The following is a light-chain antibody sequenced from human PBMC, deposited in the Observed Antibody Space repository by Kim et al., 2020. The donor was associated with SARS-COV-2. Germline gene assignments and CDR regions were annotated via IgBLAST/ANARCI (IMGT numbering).Light chain of an antibody. CDR1: QDIHDF. V-gene: IGKV1-33*01. CDR3: QQYESLPLI. CDR2: DAS. Sequence: DIQISQSPSSLHASIGDTVTITCQASQDIHDFLSWFQQKPGRAPKLLIYDASHLEPGVPSRFSGSGSGTHFIFNISSLQPEDTATYFYQQYESLPLIFGQGTRLEIK. J-gene: IGKJ5*01.